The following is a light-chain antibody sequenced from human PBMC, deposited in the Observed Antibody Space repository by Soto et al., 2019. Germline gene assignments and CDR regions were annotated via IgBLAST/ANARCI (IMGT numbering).Light chain of an antibody. CDR2: ANS. Sequence: QSVLTQPPSVSGAPGQRVTISCTGSSSNIGAGYDVHWYQHLPGTAPKLLIYANSNRPSGVPDRISGSRSGTSASLAITGLQAEDEADYYCQSYDTSRHPYVIFGGGTKLTVL. CDR1: SSNIGAGYD. CDR3: QSYDTSRHPYVI. V-gene: IGLV1-40*01. J-gene: IGLJ2*01.